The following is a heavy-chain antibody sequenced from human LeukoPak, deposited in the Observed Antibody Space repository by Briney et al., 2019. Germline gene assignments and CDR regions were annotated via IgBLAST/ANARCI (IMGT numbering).Heavy chain of an antibody. CDR1: GFTFSSYW. V-gene: IGHV3-7*05. J-gene: IGHJ5*02. Sequence: PGGSLRLSCAASGFTFSSYWMTWLRQAPGKGREWXAXIKQDGSEKYYVDSVKGRFNISRDNAKNSLYLQMNSLRAEDTAVYYCARVAGTAMVVDWFDPWGQGTLVTVSS. CDR3: ARVAGTAMVVDWFDP. CDR2: IKQDGSEK. D-gene: IGHD5-18*01.